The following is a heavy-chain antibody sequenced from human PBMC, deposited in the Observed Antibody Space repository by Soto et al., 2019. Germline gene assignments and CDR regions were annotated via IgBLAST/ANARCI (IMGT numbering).Heavy chain of an antibody. CDR2: MNPNSGNT. Sequence: QVQLVQSGAEVKKPGASVKVSCKASGYTFTSYDINWVRQATGQGLEWMGWMNPNSGNTAYAQKFQGRDTMTRNTSISTAYMELSSLRSEDTAVYYCARERTGPNYFDYWGQGTLVTVSS. D-gene: IGHD1-7*01. CDR3: ARERTGPNYFDY. V-gene: IGHV1-8*01. CDR1: GYTFTSYD. J-gene: IGHJ4*02.